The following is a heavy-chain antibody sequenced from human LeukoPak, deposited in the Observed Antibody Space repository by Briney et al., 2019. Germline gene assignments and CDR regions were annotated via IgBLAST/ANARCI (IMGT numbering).Heavy chain of an antibody. CDR1: GFTFSDYY. CDR3: TTAENYYDTSGYQYVDY. Sequence: GGSLRLSCAASGFTFSDYYMSWIRQAPGKGLEWVSYISSSGSTIYYADSVKGRFTISRDNAKNSLYLQMNSLRAEDTAVYYCTTAENYYDTSGYQYVDYWGQGTLVTVSS. D-gene: IGHD3-22*01. V-gene: IGHV3-11*01. CDR2: ISSSGSTI. J-gene: IGHJ4*02.